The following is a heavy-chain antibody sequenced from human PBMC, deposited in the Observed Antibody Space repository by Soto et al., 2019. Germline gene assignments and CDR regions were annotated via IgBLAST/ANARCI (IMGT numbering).Heavy chain of an antibody. V-gene: IGHV1-18*01. CDR3: ARDSPYSSSWYSPYYYYGMDV. Sequence: ASVKVSCKASGYTFTNYGISWVRQAPGQGLEWVGWISAYNGNTNYVQKLQGRVTMTTDTSTSTAYMELRSLRSDDTAVYYCARDSPYSSSWYSPYYYYGMDVWG. CDR2: ISAYNGNT. D-gene: IGHD6-13*01. J-gene: IGHJ6*02. CDR1: GYTFTNYG.